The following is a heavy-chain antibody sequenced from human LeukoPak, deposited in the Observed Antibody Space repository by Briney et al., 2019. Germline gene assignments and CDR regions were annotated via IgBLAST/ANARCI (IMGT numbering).Heavy chain of an antibody. Sequence: SETLSLTCAVYGGSFSGYYLSWIRQPPGKGLEWIGEINHSGSTNYNPSLKSRVTISVDTSKNQFSLKLSSVTAADTAVYYCARDRSMTYDYWGQGTLVTVSS. V-gene: IGHV4-34*01. J-gene: IGHJ4*02. CDR1: GGSFSGYY. CDR3: ARDRSMTYDY. CDR2: INHSGST.